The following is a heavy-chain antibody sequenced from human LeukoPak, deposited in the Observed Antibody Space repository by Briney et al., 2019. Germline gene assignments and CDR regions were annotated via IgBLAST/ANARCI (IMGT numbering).Heavy chain of an antibody. CDR1: GYTFTSYD. J-gene: IGHJ4*02. CDR3: ARGYTMYSSSSGY. V-gene: IGHV1-8*03. CDR2: MNPNSGNT. Sequence: ASVKVSCKASGYTFTSYDINWVRQATGQWLEWMGWMNPNSGNTGYAQKFQGRVTITRNTSISTAYMELSSLRSEDTAVYYCARGYTMYSSSSGYWGQGTLVTVSS. D-gene: IGHD6-6*01.